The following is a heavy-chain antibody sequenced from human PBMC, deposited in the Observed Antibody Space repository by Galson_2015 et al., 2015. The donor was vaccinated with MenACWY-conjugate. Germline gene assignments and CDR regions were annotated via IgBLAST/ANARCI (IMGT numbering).Heavy chain of an antibody. D-gene: IGHD1-26*01. CDR3: ARHPPGGRGMDV. V-gene: IGHV5-51*01. CDR2: IDPHNSNT. CDR1: GYSFTNYW. Sequence: QSGAEVKRPGESLKISCKGSGYSFTNYWIGWVRQMPGRGLEWMGLIDPHNSNTRYSPSFQGQVTISADESISTAYLQWSSLKASDTAMYYCARHPPGGRGMDVWGQGTTVIVSS. J-gene: IGHJ6*02.